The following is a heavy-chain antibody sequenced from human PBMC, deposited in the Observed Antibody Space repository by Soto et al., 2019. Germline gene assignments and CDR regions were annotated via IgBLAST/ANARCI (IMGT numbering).Heavy chain of an antibody. CDR3: ARAYGDYVFDY. Sequence: SETLSLTCTVSGGSISSYYWSWIRQPPGKGLEWIGYIYYSGSTNYHPSLKSRVTISVDTSKNQFSLKLSSVTAADTAVYYCARAYGDYVFDYWGQGTLVTVSS. D-gene: IGHD4-17*01. CDR2: IYYSGST. V-gene: IGHV4-59*01. J-gene: IGHJ4*02. CDR1: GGSISSYY.